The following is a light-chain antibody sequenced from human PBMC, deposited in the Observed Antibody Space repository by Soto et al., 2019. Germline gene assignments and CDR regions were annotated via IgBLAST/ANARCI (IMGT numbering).Light chain of an antibody. J-gene: IGLJ2*01. CDR1: SGDIGTYNL. V-gene: IGLV2-23*01. CDR2: EGN. CDR3: CSYAGRSTVI. Sequence: QSALTQPASVSGSPGPSITISCTGTSGDIGTYNLVSWYQQYPARAPKLIIFEGNKRPSGVSSRFSASKSGNTASLAISGLQAEDEADYHCCSYAGRSTVICGGGTQLTVL.